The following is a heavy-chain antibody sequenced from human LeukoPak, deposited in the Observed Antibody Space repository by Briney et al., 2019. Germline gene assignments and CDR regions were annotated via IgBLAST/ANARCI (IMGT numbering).Heavy chain of an antibody. J-gene: IGHJ4*02. CDR3: AKEPRHCGGDCFSLLDY. V-gene: IGHV3-23*01. CDR2: ISYSGAGI. CDR1: GFTFSSYA. D-gene: IGHD2-21*02. Sequence: GGSLRLSCAASGFTFSSYAMTWVRQAPGKGLEWVSAISYSGAGIYHADSVKGRFTISRDNSKNTLYLQMNSLRAEDTALYYCAKEPRHCGGDCFSLLDYWGQGTLVTVSS.